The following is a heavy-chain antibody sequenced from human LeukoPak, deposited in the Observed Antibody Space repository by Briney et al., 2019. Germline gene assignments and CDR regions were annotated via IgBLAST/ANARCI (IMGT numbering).Heavy chain of an antibody. CDR1: GFTFSSYA. CDR3: VKGYCSSTSCYVGHFDY. CDR2: ISSNGGST. V-gene: IGHV3-64D*06. D-gene: IGHD2-2*01. Sequence: GGSLRLSCSASGFTFSSYAMHWVRQAPGKGLEYVSAISSNGGSTYYADSVNGRFTISRDNSKNTLYLQMSGLRAEDTAVYYCVKGYCSSTSCYVGHFDYWGQGTLVTVSS. J-gene: IGHJ4*02.